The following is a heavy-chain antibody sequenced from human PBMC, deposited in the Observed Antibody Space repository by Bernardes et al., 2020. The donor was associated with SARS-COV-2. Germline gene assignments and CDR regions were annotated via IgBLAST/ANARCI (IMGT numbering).Heavy chain of an antibody. CDR3: AKDMTLSTGIDY. CDR2: ISYDGSNK. D-gene: IGHD3-16*01. V-gene: IGHV3-30-3*01. J-gene: IGHJ4*02. CDR1: GFTFKDYV. Sequence: GSLRLSCVVSGFTFKDYVMYWVRQAPGKGLEWVAVISYDGSNKYYADSVKGRFTISRDNSKNTLYLQMNSLRAEDTAVYYCAKDMTLSTGIDYWGQGTLVTVSS.